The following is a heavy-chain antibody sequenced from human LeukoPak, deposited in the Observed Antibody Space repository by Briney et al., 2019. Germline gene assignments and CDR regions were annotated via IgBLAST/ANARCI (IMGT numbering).Heavy chain of an antibody. V-gene: IGHV4-59*08. Sequence: SETLSLSCTVSGGSISSDYWSWIRQPPGKGLEWIGYISYSGSTSYDPSLKSRVTISGDSSKNQFPLKLSSVTAADTAVYYCARFYYDSRGYWYYFDYWGQGTLVTVSS. J-gene: IGHJ4*02. D-gene: IGHD3-22*01. CDR2: ISYSGST. CDR1: GGSISSDY. CDR3: ARFYYDSRGYWYYFDY.